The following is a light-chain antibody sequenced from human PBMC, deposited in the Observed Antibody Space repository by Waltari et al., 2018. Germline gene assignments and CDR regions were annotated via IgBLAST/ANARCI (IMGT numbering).Light chain of an antibody. Sequence: DIQLTQSPSFLSASVGDSVTFTCRASRDIRNYLAWYQQKSGKAPKLLIFAAATLQSGVPSRFSGSGSGTEFTLTLSSLQPEDLATYYCQQPPGTFGGGTKVEIK. V-gene: IGKV1-9*01. CDR2: AAA. CDR3: QQPPGT. CDR1: RDIRNY. J-gene: IGKJ4*01.